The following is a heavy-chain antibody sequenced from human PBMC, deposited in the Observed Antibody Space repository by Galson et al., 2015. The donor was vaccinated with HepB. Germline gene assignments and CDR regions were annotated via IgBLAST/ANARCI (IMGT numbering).Heavy chain of an antibody. D-gene: IGHD6-13*01. CDR2: ISDSGGST. Sequence: SLRLSCAASKFTFNNYAMSWVRQTPRKGLEWVSAISDSGGSTCYADSVKGRFTISADKSISTAYLQWSSLKASDTAMYYCARPLRQQLVPPGWWGQGTLVTVSS. V-gene: IGHV3-23*01. CDR3: ARPLRQQLVPPGW. CDR1: KFTFNNYA. J-gene: IGHJ4*02.